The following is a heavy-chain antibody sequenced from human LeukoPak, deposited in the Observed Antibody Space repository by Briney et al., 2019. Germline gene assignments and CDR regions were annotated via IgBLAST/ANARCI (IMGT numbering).Heavy chain of an antibody. V-gene: IGHV1-69*05. CDR2: IIPIFGTA. CDR1: GYTFTSYG. D-gene: IGHD3-9*01. J-gene: IGHJ4*02. Sequence: ASVKVSCKASGYTFTSYGITWVRQAPGQGLEWMGGIIPIFGTANYAQKFQGRVTITTDESTSTAYMELSSLRSEDTAVYYCARARDILTGYDQYYFDYWGQGTLVTVSS. CDR3: ARARDILTGYDQYYFDY.